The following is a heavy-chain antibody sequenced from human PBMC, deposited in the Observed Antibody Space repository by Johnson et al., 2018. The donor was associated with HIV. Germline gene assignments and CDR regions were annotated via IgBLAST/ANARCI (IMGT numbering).Heavy chain of an antibody. V-gene: IGHV3-66*01. J-gene: IGHJ3*02. CDR1: GFTVSSNY. CDR3: AKTAAADAFDI. CDR2: IYSGGST. Sequence: MLLVESGGGLVQPGGSLRLSCAASGFTVSSNYMSWVRQAPGKGLEWVSVIYSGGSTYYADSVKGRFTISRDNSKNTLYLQMNSLRAEDTAVYYCAKTAAADAFDIWGQGTMVTVSS. D-gene: IGHD2-2*01.